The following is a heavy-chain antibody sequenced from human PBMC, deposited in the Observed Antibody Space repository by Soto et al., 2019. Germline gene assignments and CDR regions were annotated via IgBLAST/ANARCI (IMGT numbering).Heavy chain of an antibody. D-gene: IGHD3-10*01. CDR3: ARHNYGSGSTYFDY. J-gene: IGHJ4*02. CDR2: IYYSGST. CDR1: GGSISSYY. Sequence: PSETLSLTCTVSGGSISSYYWSWIRQPPGKGLERIGYIYYSGSTNYNPSLKSRVTISVDTSKNQFSLKLNSMTAVDTVVYFCARHNYGSGSTYFDYWGQGTLVTVSS. V-gene: IGHV4-59*08.